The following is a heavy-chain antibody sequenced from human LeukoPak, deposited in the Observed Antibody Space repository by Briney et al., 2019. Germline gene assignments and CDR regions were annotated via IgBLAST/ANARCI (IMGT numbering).Heavy chain of an antibody. CDR1: GFTFSSYG. CDR2: ISYDGSNK. J-gene: IGHJ4*02. CDR3: AKDEYFDWLLSGIDY. D-gene: IGHD3-9*01. Sequence: GRSLRLSCAASGFTFSSYGMHWVRQAPGKGLGWVAVISYDGSNKYYADSVKGRFTISRDNSKNTLYLQMNSLRAEDTAVYYCAKDEYFDWLLSGIDYWGQGTLVTVSS. V-gene: IGHV3-30*18.